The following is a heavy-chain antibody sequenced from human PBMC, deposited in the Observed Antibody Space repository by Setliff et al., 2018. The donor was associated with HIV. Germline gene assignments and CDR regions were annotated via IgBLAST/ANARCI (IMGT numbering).Heavy chain of an antibody. CDR3: ARVIQDTSGWYGRLDY. D-gene: IGHD6-19*01. V-gene: IGHV1-18*01. J-gene: IGHJ4*02. Sequence: ASVKVSCKTSGYTFTNHGINWVRQAPGQGLEWMGWSSTSNENTYYAEKFQGRVTMTTDTSTNTAYLDLGSLRSDDTAIYYCARVIQDTSGWYGRLDYWGQGTLVTVTS. CDR2: SSTSNENT. CDR1: GYTFTNHG.